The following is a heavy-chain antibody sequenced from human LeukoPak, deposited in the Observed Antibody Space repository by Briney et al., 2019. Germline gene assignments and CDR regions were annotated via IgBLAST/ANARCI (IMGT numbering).Heavy chain of an antibody. CDR1: GFSFNSYA. D-gene: IGHD6-13*01. Sequence: PGGSLRLSCAGSGFSFNSYALHWVRQAPGKGLEWDSGISGLGDKQYYADSVKGRFTISRDNSKNTVYLDMNSLRVEETGIYYCAKDSSAWYFYFDSWGQGTPVTVSS. CDR2: ISGLGDKQ. J-gene: IGHJ4*01. CDR3: AKDSSAWYFYFDS. V-gene: IGHV3-23*01.